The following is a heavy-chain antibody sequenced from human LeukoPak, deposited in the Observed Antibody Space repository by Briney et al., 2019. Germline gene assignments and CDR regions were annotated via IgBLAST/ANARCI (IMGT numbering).Heavy chain of an antibody. CDR3: ARESAYYGSGSYYSY. D-gene: IGHD3-10*01. V-gene: IGHV3-7*01. CDR2: IKPDGSEK. J-gene: IGHJ4*02. Sequence: GGSLRLSCVAPGLTLSNYWMSWVRQAPGKGLEWVATIKPDGSEKYYVDSVKGRFTISRDNAKRSLFLQMDSLRAEDTAVYYCARESAYYGSGSYYSYWGQGTLVTVSS. CDR1: GLTLSNYW.